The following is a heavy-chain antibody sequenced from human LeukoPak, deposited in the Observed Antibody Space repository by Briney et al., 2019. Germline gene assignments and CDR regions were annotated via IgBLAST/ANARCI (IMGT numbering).Heavy chain of an antibody. D-gene: IGHD3-22*01. CDR2: IQQDGSEK. J-gene: IGHJ4*02. Sequence: GGSLRLSCAASGFTFSSYWMHWVRQAPGKGLEWVANIQQDGSEKYYVDSVKGRFTVSRDNAKNSVYLQMNSLRAEDTAVYYCASPGAYYDASGESDYWGQGTLVTVSS. V-gene: IGHV3-7*01. CDR1: GFTFSSYW. CDR3: ASPGAYYDASGESDY.